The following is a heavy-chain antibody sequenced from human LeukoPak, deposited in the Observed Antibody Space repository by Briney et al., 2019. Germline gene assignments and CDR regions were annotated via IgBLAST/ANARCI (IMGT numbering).Heavy chain of an antibody. CDR1: GFTFGDYA. D-gene: IGHD6-13*01. CDR3: SREAAAGIIGWFDP. CDR2: IKSTAFGGTP. Sequence: GGSLRLSCTTSGFTFGDYAMSWFRQAPGKGLEWEGFIKSTAFGGTPEYAASVKGRFTISRDDSKSITYLQMNSLKTEDTAVYYCSREAAAGIIGWFDPWGPGTLATVSS. V-gene: IGHV3-49*03. J-gene: IGHJ5*02.